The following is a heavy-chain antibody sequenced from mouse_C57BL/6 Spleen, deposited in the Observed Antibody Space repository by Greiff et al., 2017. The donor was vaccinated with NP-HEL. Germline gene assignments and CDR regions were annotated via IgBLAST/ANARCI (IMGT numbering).Heavy chain of an antibody. Sequence: VQLKESGPGLVKPSQSLSLTCSVTGYSITSGYYWNWIRQFPGNKLEWMGYISYDGSNNYNPSLKNRISITRDTSKNQFFLKLNSVTTEDTATYYCARAPYGDYAMDYWGQGTSVTVSS. D-gene: IGHD1-1*02. CDR1: GYSITSGYY. CDR3: ARAPYGDYAMDY. CDR2: ISYDGSN. V-gene: IGHV3-6*01. J-gene: IGHJ4*01.